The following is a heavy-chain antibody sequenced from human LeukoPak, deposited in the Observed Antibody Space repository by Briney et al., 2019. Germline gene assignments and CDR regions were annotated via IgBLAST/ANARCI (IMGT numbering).Heavy chain of an antibody. CDR3: ARENDTSGFSASGFDS. J-gene: IGHJ4*02. V-gene: IGHV4-59*01. CDR2: IYYTGST. CDR1: GGSISGYY. D-gene: IGHD3-22*01. Sequence: SETLSLTCTVSGGSISGYYWNWIRQPPGKGLEWIGYIYYTGSTNYNPSLKSRVTISVETSKNQFSLELSSVAAADTAVYYCARENDTSGFSASGFDSWGQGTLVTVSS.